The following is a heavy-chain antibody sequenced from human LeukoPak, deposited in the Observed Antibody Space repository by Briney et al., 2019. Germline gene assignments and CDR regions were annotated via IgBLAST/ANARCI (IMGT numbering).Heavy chain of an antibody. CDR3: VKRPSESCANGGCYFDS. D-gene: IGHD2-8*01. CDR1: GFTLSRYA. Sequence: GGSLRLSCAVSGFTLSRYAMHWVRQAPGKGPEWVAVISYDGSIKYYADSVKGRFTISRDNSKNTVYLRMTSLRAEDTAAYYCVKRPSESCANGGCYFDSWGQGALVSVSS. CDR2: ISYDGSIK. V-gene: IGHV3-30*18. J-gene: IGHJ4*02.